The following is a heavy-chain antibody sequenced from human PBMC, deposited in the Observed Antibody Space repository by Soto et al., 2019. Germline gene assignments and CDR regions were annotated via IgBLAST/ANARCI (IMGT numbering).Heavy chain of an antibody. CDR2: INHSGST. CDR3: ARGVRGYPTNWFDP. V-gene: IGHV4-34*01. CDR1: GGSFSGYY. Sequence: SETLSLTCAVYGGSFSGYYWSWIRQPPGKGLGWIGEINHSGSTNYNPSLKSRVTISVDTSKNQFSLKLSSVTAADTAVYYCARGVRGYPTNWFDPWGQGTLVTVSS. D-gene: IGHD3-22*01. J-gene: IGHJ5*02.